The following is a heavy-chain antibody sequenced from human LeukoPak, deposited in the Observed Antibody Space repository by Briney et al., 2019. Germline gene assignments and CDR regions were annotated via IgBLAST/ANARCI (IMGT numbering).Heavy chain of an antibody. Sequence: GGSLRLSCAASGFTVSSNYMSWVRQAPGKGLECLSVIYSGGSTYYADSVKGRFTISKDNSKNTLYLQMNSLRAEDTAVYYCARSGGPSGPTVTDYWGQGTLVTVSS. CDR1: GFTVSSNY. V-gene: IGHV3-53*01. J-gene: IGHJ4*02. CDR3: ARSGGPSGPTVTDY. CDR2: IYSGGST. D-gene: IGHD4-17*01.